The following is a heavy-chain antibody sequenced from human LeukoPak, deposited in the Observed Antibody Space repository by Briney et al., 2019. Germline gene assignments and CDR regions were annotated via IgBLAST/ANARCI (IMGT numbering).Heavy chain of an antibody. V-gene: IGHV3-23*01. J-gene: IGHJ3*02. Sequence: PGGSLRLSCAASGFTFSSYAMTWVRQAPGKGLEWVSTISSSGGSTYHADSVKGRFTISRDNSKNTLYLQMNSLRVEDTAIYYCAKHLRQQDRNDAFDIWGQGTMVTVSS. CDR3: AKHLRQQDRNDAFDI. CDR2: ISSSGGST. D-gene: IGHD6-13*01. CDR1: GFTFSSYA.